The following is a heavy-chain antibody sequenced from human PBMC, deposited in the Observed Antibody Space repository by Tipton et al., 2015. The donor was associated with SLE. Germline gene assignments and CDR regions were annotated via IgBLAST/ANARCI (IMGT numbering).Heavy chain of an antibody. Sequence: SLRLSCAASGSTFRSSVIHWVRQAPGKGLEWVAGIWYDGSNKYYADSVKGRFTVSRDNSKNTLFLQMNSLRAEDTAVYYCARDACSSTSCYGYYYMDVWGKGTTVTVSS. CDR3: ARDACSSTSCYGYYYMDV. CDR2: IWYDGSNK. CDR1: GSTFRSSV. V-gene: IGHV3-33*01. J-gene: IGHJ6*03. D-gene: IGHD2-2*01.